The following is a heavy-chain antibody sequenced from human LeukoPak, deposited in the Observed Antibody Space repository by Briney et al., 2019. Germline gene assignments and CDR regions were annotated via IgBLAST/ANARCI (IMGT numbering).Heavy chain of an antibody. CDR1: GFTSRNNW. Sequence: TGGSLRVSSAAPGFTSRNNWMHWVRQTPGKGLLWVSRISSDGSSTTYAVSVKGRFTISRDNAKNTLYLQMNNLRAEDTAMYYCARDQRVTGRPDIDYWGQGTLVIVSS. V-gene: IGHV3-74*03. CDR2: ISSDGSST. J-gene: IGHJ4*02. D-gene: IGHD6-6*01. CDR3: ARDQRVTGRPDIDY.